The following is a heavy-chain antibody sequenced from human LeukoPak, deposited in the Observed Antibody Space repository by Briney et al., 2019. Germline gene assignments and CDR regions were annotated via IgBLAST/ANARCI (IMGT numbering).Heavy chain of an antibody. CDR1: GFTFDDYA. CDR3: AKGINTAPYYGMDV. D-gene: IGHD2-2*02. V-gene: IGHV3-9*01. J-gene: IGHJ6*02. Sequence: PGGSLRLSCAASGFTFDDYAMHWVRQAPGEGLEWVSGISWNSGSIGYADSVKGRFTISRDNAKNSLYLQMNSLRAEDTALYYCAKGINTAPYYGMDVWGQGTTVTVSS. CDR2: ISWNSGSI.